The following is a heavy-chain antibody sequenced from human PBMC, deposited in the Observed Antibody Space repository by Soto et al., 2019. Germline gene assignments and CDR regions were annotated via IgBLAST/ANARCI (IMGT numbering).Heavy chain of an antibody. D-gene: IGHD2-21*02. J-gene: IGHJ4*02. V-gene: IGHV3-48*01. CDR3: AKSVTDGGCVY. CDR2: ISSSSSTI. CDR1: GFTFSSYS. Sequence: SLRLSCAASGFTFSSYSMNWVRQAPGKGLEWVSYISSSSSTIYYADSVKGRFTISRDNAKNSLYLQMNSLRVEDTAVYYCAKSVTDGGCVYWGQGTLVTVSS.